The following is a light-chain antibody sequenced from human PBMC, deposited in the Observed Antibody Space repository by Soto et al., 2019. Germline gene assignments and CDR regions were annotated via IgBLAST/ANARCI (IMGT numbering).Light chain of an antibody. CDR1: PGIDVR. CDR2: FXS. J-gene: IGKJ5*01. Sequence: SNMTQSPGSLSASFGDRVTMPXRASPGIDVRLAWYQQKQXXAPIXXXYFXSNLQAWFPSRLSGSGSGTDFTRTISILQPEDLANYYCQQDYSHPLTVGQGTQVEIK. V-gene: IGKV1D-16*01. CDR3: QQDYSHPLT.